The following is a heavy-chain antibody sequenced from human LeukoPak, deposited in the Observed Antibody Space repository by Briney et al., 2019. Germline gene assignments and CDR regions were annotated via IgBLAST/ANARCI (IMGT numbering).Heavy chain of an antibody. CDR3: ARDPRCSSMSCYRSSFYGMDV. CDR1: GFTFSSYG. CDR2: IWYDGSNK. V-gene: IGHV3-33*01. J-gene: IGHJ6*02. D-gene: IGHD2-2*01. Sequence: GGSQRLSCAASGFTFSSYGFHWVRQAPGKGLEWVAVIWYDGSNKYHADSVKGRFTISRDNAKNSLYLQMNSLRAEDTAVYYCARDPRCSSMSCYRSSFYGMDVWGQGTTVTVSS.